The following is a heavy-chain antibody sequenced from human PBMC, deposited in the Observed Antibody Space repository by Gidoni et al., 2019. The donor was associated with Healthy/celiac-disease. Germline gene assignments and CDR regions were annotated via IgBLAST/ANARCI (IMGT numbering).Heavy chain of an antibody. D-gene: IGHD1-20*01. CDR3: ARGSSGYYNWNDKGVFDY. V-gene: IGHV1-2*02. CDR1: GYTFTGYY. CDR2: INPNSGGT. Sequence: QVQLVQSGAEVKKPGASVKVSCKASGYTFTGYYLHWVRQAPGQGLEWMGWINPNSGGTNYAQKLQGRVTITRHTSICIAYLDRSRLRSDDTAVYYCARGSSGYYNWNDKGVFDYWGQGTLVTVSS. J-gene: IGHJ4*02.